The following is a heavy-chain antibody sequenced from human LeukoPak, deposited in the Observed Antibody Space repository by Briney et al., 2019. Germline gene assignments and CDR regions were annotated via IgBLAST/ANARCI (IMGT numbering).Heavy chain of an antibody. CDR2: ITSSGSTK. CDR1: GFTFSSYE. Sequence: GGSLRLSCAASGFTFSSYEMNWVRQAPGKGLEWVSYITSSGSTKYYADSVKGRFTISRDNAKNSLYLQMTSLRAEDTAVYYCAREGTCYFDYWGQGTLVTVSS. CDR3: AREGTCYFDY. D-gene: IGHD3-10*01. V-gene: IGHV3-48*03. J-gene: IGHJ4*02.